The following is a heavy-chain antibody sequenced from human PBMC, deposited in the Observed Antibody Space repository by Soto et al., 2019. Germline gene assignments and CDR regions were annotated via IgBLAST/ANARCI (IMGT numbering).Heavy chain of an antibody. CDR1: GDTFSTYS. Sequence: SVKVSCKVSGDTFSTYSISWVRQAPGQGLEWLGGIIPILGTPSYAQRFQDRVTITADKSTSTAYMELSSLRSGDTAVYYCARERSRYDRSGYYRPDYWGQGTLVTVSS. CDR2: IIPILGTP. D-gene: IGHD3-22*01. V-gene: IGHV1-69*08. CDR3: ARERSRYDRSGYYRPDY. J-gene: IGHJ4*02.